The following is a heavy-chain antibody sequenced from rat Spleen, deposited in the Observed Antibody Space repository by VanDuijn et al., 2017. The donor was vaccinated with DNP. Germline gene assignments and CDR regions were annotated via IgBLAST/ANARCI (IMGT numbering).Heavy chain of an antibody. D-gene: IGHD1-9*01. J-gene: IGHJ2*01. CDR1: GFIFSNYW. Sequence: EVQLVESGGGPVQPGRSLKLSCVASGFIFSNYWMTWIRQAPGKGLEWVASISTGGGNTYYRDSVKGRFTISRDNAKNTLYLQMDSLRSEDTATYYCARHWTMGITPSHFDSWGQGVMVTVSS. V-gene: IGHV5-31*01. CDR3: ARHWTMGITPSHFDS. CDR2: ISTGGGNT.